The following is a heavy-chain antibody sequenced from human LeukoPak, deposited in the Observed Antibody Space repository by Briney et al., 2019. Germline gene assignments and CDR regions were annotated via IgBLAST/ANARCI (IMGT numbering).Heavy chain of an antibody. V-gene: IGHV3-30*02. CDR2: IRYDGSNK. Sequence: SGGSLRLFCAASGFTFSSYGMPWVRQAPGKGLEWVAFIRYDGSNKYYADSVKGRFTISRDNAKNSLYLQMNSLRAEDTAVYYCASEIAVAGPFDYWGQGTLVTVSS. J-gene: IGHJ4*02. D-gene: IGHD6-19*01. CDR1: GFTFSSYG. CDR3: ASEIAVAGPFDY.